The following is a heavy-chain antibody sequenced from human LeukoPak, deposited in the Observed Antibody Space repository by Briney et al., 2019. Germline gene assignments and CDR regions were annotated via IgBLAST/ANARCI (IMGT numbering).Heavy chain of an antibody. J-gene: IGHJ3*02. V-gene: IGHV3-30*04. CDR2: ISSDGGNK. CDR3: AREWNYYDSSARAFDI. Sequence: PGGSLRLSCAASGFTFSSYAMHWVRQSPGKGLEWVAIISSDGGNKYYTDSVRGRFTISRDNFKNTLHLQMNSLRAEDTAVYYCAREWNYYDSSARAFDIWGQGTMVTVSS. CDR1: GFTFSSYA. D-gene: IGHD3-22*01.